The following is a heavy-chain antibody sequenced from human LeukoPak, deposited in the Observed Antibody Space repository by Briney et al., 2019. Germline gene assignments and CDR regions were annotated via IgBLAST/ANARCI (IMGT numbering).Heavy chain of an antibody. J-gene: IGHJ5*02. CDR1: GGSISSSYY. V-gene: IGHV4-59*08. Sequence: PSETLSLTCAVSGGSISSSYYWSWIRQPPGKGLEWIGYIYYSGSTNYNPSLKSRVTISVDTSKNQFSLKLSSVTAADTAVYYCARLKQDIVVVVAATRDLGWFDPWGQGTLVTVSS. CDR2: IYYSGST. D-gene: IGHD2-15*01. CDR3: ARLKQDIVVVVAATRDLGWFDP.